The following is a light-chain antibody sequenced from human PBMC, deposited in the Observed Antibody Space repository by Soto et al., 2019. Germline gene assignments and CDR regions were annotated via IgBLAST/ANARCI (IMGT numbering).Light chain of an antibody. Sequence: QSALTQPASVSGSPGQSITISCTGTSSDVGGYNYVSWYQQHPGKAPKLMIYEVSNRPSGVSNRFSGSKSGNTASLTISGLQAEDEADYYCSSYTSRSTLVFGGGTQLPVL. CDR1: SSDVGGYNY. CDR3: SSYTSRSTLV. J-gene: IGLJ2*01. CDR2: EVS. V-gene: IGLV2-14*01.